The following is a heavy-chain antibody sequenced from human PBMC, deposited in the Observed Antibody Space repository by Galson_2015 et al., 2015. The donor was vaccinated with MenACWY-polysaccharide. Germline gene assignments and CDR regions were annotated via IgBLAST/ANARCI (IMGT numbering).Heavy chain of an antibody. J-gene: IGHJ3*02. CDR2: INSDGST. V-gene: IGHV3-74*01. D-gene: IGHD6-19*01. CDR1: GFTFSSYW. Sequence: SRRLSCAASGFTFSSYWMNWVRQAPGKGLVWASRINSDGSTSYADSVKGRFTMSRDNAKNTVYLQMNSLRAEDTAVYYCVREGENAVAGTLDIWGQGTMVAVSS. CDR3: VREGENAVAGTLDI.